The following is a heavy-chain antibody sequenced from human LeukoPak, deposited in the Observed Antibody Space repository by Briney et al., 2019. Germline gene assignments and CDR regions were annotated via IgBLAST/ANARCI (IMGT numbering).Heavy chain of an antibody. CDR1: GYTFTGYY. Sequence: GASVKVSCKASGYTFTGYYMHWVRQAPGQGLEWMGWNNPNSGGTNYAQKFQGRVTMTRDTSISTAYMELSRLRSDDTAVYYCARSLRALSGYQLYWGQGTLVTVSS. J-gene: IGHJ4*02. CDR3: ARSLRALSGYQLY. D-gene: IGHD3-22*01. CDR2: NNPNSGGT. V-gene: IGHV1-2*02.